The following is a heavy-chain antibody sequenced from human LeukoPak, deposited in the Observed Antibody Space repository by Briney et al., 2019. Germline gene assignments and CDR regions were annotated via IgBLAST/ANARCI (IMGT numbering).Heavy chain of an antibody. CDR2: IYGSGST. J-gene: IGHJ4*02. D-gene: IGHD3-9*01. CDR3: ARSKDILTGYCFDY. Sequence: SETLSLTCTVSGGSISSYYWSWIRQPPGKGLEWVGYIYGSGSTSYNPSLKSRVTISVDTSKNQFSLKVTSVTAADTAVYYCARSKDILTGYCFDYWGQGTLVTVSS. CDR1: GGSISSYY. V-gene: IGHV4-59*01.